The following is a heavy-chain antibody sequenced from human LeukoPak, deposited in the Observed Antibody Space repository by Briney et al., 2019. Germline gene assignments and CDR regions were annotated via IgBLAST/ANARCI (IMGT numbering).Heavy chain of an antibody. CDR3: AKDRVTTVTTFFSQFDY. V-gene: IGHV3-23*01. CDR1: GFTFSNYA. J-gene: IGHJ4*02. CDR2: ITGSGDKT. D-gene: IGHD4-11*01. Sequence: GGSLRLSCAASGFTFSNYAMHWVRQAPGKGLEWVSGITGSGDKTSYTDSLKGWFTISRDNSKNTLFLQISSLRADDTAVYYCAKDRVTTVTTFFSQFDYWGQGTLVTVSS.